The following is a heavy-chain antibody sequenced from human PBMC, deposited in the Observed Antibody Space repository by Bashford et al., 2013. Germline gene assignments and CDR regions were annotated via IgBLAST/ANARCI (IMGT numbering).Heavy chain of an antibody. CDR2: IYPGDSNT. V-gene: IGHV5-51*03. CDR1: DTALPATG. J-gene: IGHJ4*02. D-gene: IGHD5-12*01. Sequence: GRSLKISCKGVLDTALPATGIGWVRQMPGKGLEWMGIIYPGDSNTRYSPSFEGHVSFSADNSISTAYLQWSSLRASDTAIYYCARWFRKVDYFFDYWGQGTLVTVSS. CDR3: ARWFRKVDYFFDY.